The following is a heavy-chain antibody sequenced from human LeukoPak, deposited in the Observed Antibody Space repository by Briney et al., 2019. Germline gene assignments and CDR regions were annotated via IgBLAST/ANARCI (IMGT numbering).Heavy chain of an antibody. Sequence: PSETLSLTCAVYGGSFSGYYWSWIRQPPGEGLEWIGEINHSGSTNYNPSLKSRVTISVDTSKNQFSLKLSSVTAADTAVYYCASTRSTTYYYDSSGYYPFDYWGQGTLVTVSS. CDR3: ASTRSTTYYYDSSGYYPFDY. CDR2: INHSGST. D-gene: IGHD3-22*01. V-gene: IGHV4-34*01. J-gene: IGHJ4*02. CDR1: GGSFSGYY.